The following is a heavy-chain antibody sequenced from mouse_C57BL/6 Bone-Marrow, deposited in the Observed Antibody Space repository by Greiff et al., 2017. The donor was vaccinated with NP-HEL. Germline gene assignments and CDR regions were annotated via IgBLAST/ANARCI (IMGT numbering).Heavy chain of an antibody. CDR1: GYTFTSYG. V-gene: IGHV1-81*01. Sequence: QVQLQQSGAELARPGASVKLSCKASGYTFTSYGISWVKQRTGQGLEWIGEIYPRSGNTYYNEKFKGKATLTADKSSSTAYMELRSLTSEDSAVYFCARPSNLLLLRNSWFAYWGQGTLVTVSA. CDR3: ARPSNLLLLRNSWFAY. D-gene: IGHD1-1*01. J-gene: IGHJ3*01. CDR2: IYPRSGNT.